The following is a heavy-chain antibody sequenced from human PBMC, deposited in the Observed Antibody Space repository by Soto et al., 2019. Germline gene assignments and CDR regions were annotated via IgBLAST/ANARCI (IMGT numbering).Heavy chain of an antibody. CDR2: IKSKTDGGTT. CDR3: TTDPLFMITFGGVIAPVY. V-gene: IGHV3-15*07. CDR1: GFTFSNAW. Sequence: GGSLRLSCAASGFTFSNAWMNWVRQAPGKGLEWVGRIKSKTDGGTTDYAAPVKGRFTISRDDSKNTLYLQMNSLKTEDTAVYYCTTDPLFMITFGGVIAPVYWGQGTLVTVSS. J-gene: IGHJ4*02. D-gene: IGHD3-16*02.